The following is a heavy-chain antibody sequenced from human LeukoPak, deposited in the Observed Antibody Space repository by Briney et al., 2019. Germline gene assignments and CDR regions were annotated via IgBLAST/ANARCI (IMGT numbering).Heavy chain of an antibody. D-gene: IGHD3-10*01. V-gene: IGHV3-21*01. Sequence: GGSLRLSCAASGFTFDTYALSWVRRAPGRGLEWVSSISSSSSYINYADSVKGRFTISRDNAKNSLYLQMNSLRAEDTAVYYCARSGGDEYFQHWGQGTLVTVSS. J-gene: IGHJ1*01. CDR2: ISSSSSYI. CDR3: ARSGGDEYFQH. CDR1: GFTFDTYA.